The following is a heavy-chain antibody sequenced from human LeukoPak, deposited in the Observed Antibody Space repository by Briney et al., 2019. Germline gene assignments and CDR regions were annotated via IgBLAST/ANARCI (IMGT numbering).Heavy chain of an antibody. CDR1: GGSFSGYY. V-gene: IGHV4-34*01. Sequence: PSETLSLTCAVYGGSFSGYYWGWIRQSPGKGLEWIGEINHSGTTNYNPSLKSRVTISVDTSKNQLSLGLSSVTAADTAVYYCARQAGDYVDYWGQGTLVTVSS. J-gene: IGHJ4*02. CDR2: INHSGTT. CDR3: ARQAGDYVDY.